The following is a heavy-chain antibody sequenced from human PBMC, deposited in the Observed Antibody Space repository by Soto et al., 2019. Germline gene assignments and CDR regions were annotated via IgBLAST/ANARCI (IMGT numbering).Heavy chain of an antibody. Sequence: WETLSLTCTVSGDSITSYYWGWIRQPPGKGLEWIGSIYYSGSTYYNPSLKSRVTISVDTSKNQFSLKLSSVTAADTAVYYCARNRGYSSGWYPLSYMDVWGKGTTVTVSS. D-gene: IGHD6-19*01. CDR3: ARNRGYSSGWYPLSYMDV. V-gene: IGHV4-39*01. CDR2: IYYSGST. J-gene: IGHJ6*03. CDR1: GDSITSYY.